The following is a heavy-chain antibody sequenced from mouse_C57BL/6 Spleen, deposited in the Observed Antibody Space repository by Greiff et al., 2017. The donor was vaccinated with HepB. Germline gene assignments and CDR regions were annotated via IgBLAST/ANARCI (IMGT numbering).Heavy chain of an antibody. V-gene: IGHV5-6*01. CDR3: ARQRGNDYDPWFAY. J-gene: IGHJ3*01. Sequence: EVQLVESGGDLVKPGGSLKLSCAASGFTFSSYGMSWVRQTPDKRLEWVATISSGGSYTYYPDSVKGRFTISRDNAKNTLYLQMSSLKSEDTAMYYCARQRGNDYDPWFAYWGQGTLVTVSA. CDR2: ISSGGSYT. CDR1: GFTFSSYG. D-gene: IGHD2-4*01.